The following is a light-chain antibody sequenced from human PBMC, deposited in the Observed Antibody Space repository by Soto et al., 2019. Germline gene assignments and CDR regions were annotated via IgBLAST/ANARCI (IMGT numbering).Light chain of an antibody. CDR1: KLEDQY. CDR2: QDD. V-gene: IGLV3-1*01. J-gene: IGLJ1*01. Sequence: SSELTQPPSVSVSPGQTASITCSGDKLEDQYAFWYQQKPGQSPVLVIYQDDKRPSGIPERFSGSNSGNTATLTISGTQAMDEADYYCQTWDSNTYVFGTGTKLTVL. CDR3: QTWDSNTYV.